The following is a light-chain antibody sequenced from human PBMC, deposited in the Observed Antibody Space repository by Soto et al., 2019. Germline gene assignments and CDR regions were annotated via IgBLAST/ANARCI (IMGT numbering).Light chain of an antibody. CDR1: QSVSSS. Sequence: EIVMTQSPATLSVSPGERATLSCRASQSVSSSLAWYQQKPGQAPRLLIYGASTRATGIPARFSGSGSGTAFILTISSLQSEDFAVYYCQHYNNWPPWTFGQGTKVEIK. J-gene: IGKJ1*01. CDR2: GAS. CDR3: QHYNNWPPWT. V-gene: IGKV3-15*01.